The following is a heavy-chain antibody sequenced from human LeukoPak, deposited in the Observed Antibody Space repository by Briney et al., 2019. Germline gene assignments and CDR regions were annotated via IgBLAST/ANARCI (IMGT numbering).Heavy chain of an antibody. CDR3: ARCHYYDSSGPDY. CDR2: IWYDGSNK. D-gene: IGHD3-22*01. Sequence: GGSLRPSCAASGFTFSSYAMHWVRQAPGKGLEWVAVIWYDGSNKYYADSVKGRFTISRDNSKSTLYLQMNSLRAEDTAVYYCARCHYYDSSGPDYWGQGTLVTVSS. J-gene: IGHJ4*02. CDR1: GFTFSSYA. V-gene: IGHV3-33*08.